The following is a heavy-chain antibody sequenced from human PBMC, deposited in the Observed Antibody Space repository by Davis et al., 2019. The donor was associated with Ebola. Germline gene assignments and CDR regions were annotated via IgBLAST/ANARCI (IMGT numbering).Heavy chain of an antibody. Sequence: PGGSLRLSCAASGFTFSDYYMSWIRQAPGKGLVWVSRIDTDVSSTNYADSVKGRFTISRDNAKNTLYLQMNSLRAEDTAIYYCARGLYGIDYWGQGTLVTVSS. CDR1: GFTFSDYY. CDR3: ARGLYGIDY. J-gene: IGHJ4*02. CDR2: IDTDVSST. D-gene: IGHD4-17*01. V-gene: IGHV3-74*01.